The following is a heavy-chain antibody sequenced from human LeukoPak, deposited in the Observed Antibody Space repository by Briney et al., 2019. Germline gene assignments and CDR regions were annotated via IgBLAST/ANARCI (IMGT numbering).Heavy chain of an antibody. CDR2: IYYSGST. V-gene: IGHV4-59*01. CDR3: ARGSSGYDPDAFDI. D-gene: IGHD5-12*01. J-gene: IGHJ3*02. Sequence: ASETLSLTCTVSGGSISSYYWSWIRQPPGKGLEWIGYIYYSGSTNYNPSLKSRVTISVDTSKNQFSLKLSSVTAADTAVHYCARGSSGYDPDAFDIWGQGTMVTVSS. CDR1: GGSISSYY.